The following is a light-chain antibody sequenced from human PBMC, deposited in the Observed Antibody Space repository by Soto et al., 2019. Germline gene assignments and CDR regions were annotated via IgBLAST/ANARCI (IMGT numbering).Light chain of an antibody. CDR3: CSYAGTPYV. CDR2: GNN. Sequence: QSVLTQPPSVSGAPGQRVTISCTGSSSNIGAGYDVHWYQQLPGTAPKLLIYGNNNRPSGVPDRFSGSKSGNTASLTISGLQAEDEADYYCCSYAGTPYVFGTGTKVTVL. V-gene: IGLV1-40*01. J-gene: IGLJ1*01. CDR1: SSNIGAGYD.